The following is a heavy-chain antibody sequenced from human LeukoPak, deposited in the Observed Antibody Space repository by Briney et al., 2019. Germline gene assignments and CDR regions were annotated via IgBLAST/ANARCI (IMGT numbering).Heavy chain of an antibody. Sequence: GGSLRLSCAASGFIFSTSAKHWVRQAPGKGLEWVAVISSDGSDTNYADSVKGRFTISRDNSKNTLYLEMNSLRSEDTAVYHCARDRCTSTTCYLFDYWGQGTLVIVSS. D-gene: IGHD2/OR15-2a*01. V-gene: IGHV3-30*04. J-gene: IGHJ4*02. CDR1: GFIFSTSA. CDR2: ISSDGSDT. CDR3: ARDRCTSTTCYLFDY.